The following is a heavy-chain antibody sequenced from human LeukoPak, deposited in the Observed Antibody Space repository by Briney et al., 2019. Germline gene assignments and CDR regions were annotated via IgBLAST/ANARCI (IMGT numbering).Heavy chain of an antibody. D-gene: IGHD6-19*01. CDR2: IYYSGGT. V-gene: IGHV4-59*01. CDR3: ARSGSGFYYFDY. Sequence: SETLSLTCTVSGGSISSYYWSWIRQPPGKGLEWIGYIYYSGGTNYNPSLKSRVTISVDTSKNQFSLKLSSVTAADTAVYYCARSGSGFYYFDYWGQGTLVTVSS. CDR1: GGSISSYY. J-gene: IGHJ4*02.